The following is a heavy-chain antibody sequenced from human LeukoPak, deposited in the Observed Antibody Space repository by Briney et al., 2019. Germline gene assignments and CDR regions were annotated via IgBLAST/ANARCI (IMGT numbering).Heavy chain of an antibody. CDR1: GGSFSGYY. V-gene: IGHV4-34*01. D-gene: IGHD3-3*01. CDR3: ARRFGDFWSGYYNWFDP. J-gene: IGHJ5*02. CDR2: INHSGGT. Sequence: SETLSLTCAVYGGSFSGYYWSWIRQPPGKGLEWIGEINHSGGTNYNPSLKSRVTISVDTSRNQFSLKLSSVTAADTAVYYCARRFGDFWSGYYNWFDPWGQGTLVTVSS.